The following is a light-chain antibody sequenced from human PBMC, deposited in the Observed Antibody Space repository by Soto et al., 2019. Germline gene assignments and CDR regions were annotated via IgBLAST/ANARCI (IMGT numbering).Light chain of an antibody. V-gene: IGLV2-14*01. Sequence: QSVLTQPASVSGSPGQSITISCTGTSSDVGGYNYVSWYQQHPGKAPKLMIYDVSNRPSGVSNRFSGSKSGNTASLTISGLQAEDEADYYCSSYTTSSTYVFGTGTNVT. CDR1: SSDVGGYNY. J-gene: IGLJ1*01. CDR2: DVS. CDR3: SSYTTSSTYV.